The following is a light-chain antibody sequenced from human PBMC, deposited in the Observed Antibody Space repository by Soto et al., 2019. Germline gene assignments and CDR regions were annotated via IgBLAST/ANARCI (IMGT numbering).Light chain of an antibody. CDR2: GAS. V-gene: IGKV3-20*01. CDR1: QTVGNNY. Sequence: EMVLTQSPDSLSLSPGERATLSCRASQTVGNNYVAWYQQKPGQAPRLLIYGASYRATGIPDRFSGSGSGTDFTLTISRLEPEDFAVYYCQQCAYSPRTFGQGTRVEVK. J-gene: IGKJ1*01. CDR3: QQCAYSPRT.